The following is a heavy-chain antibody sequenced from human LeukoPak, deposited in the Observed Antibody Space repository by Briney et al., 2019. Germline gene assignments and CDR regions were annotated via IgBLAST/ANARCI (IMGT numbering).Heavy chain of an antibody. Sequence: SETLSLTCAVYGGSFSGYYWSWIRQPPGKGLEWIGEINHGGSTNYNPFLKSRVTISVDTSKNQFSLKLSSVTAADTAVYYCASFRDTAMVSVDYWGQGTLVTVSS. V-gene: IGHV4-34*01. CDR3: ASFRDTAMVSVDY. J-gene: IGHJ4*02. CDR1: GGSFSGYY. D-gene: IGHD5-18*01. CDR2: INHGGST.